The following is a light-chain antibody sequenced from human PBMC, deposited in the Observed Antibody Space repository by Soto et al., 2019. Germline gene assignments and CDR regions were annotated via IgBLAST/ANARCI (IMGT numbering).Light chain of an antibody. Sequence: QSVLAQLPSASGTPGQRVTISCSGSSSNIGNNAVNWYQHLPGTAPKLLVYSHNQRPSGVSDRFSGSQSGTSASLAISGLQSEDEADYYCASWDDRMNGYVFGAGTKVTV. CDR2: SHN. CDR1: SSNIGNNA. V-gene: IGLV1-44*01. J-gene: IGLJ1*01. CDR3: ASWDDRMNGYV.